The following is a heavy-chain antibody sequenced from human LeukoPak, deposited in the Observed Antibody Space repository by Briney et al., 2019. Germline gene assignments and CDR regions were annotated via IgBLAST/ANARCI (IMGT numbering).Heavy chain of an antibody. J-gene: IGHJ4*02. CDR1: GYTFTSYD. CDR3: ARAWGYYYDSSGYSS. V-gene: IGHV1-8*01. Sequence: ASVKVSCKASGYTFTSYDINWVRQATGQGLEWMGWMNPNSGNTGYAQKFQGRVTMTRNTSISTAYMELSSLRSEDTAVYYRARAWGYYYDSSGYSSWGQGTLVTVSS. CDR2: MNPNSGNT. D-gene: IGHD3-22*01.